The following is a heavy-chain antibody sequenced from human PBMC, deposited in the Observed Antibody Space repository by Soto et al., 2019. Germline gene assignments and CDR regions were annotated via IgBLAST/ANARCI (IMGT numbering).Heavy chain of an antibody. D-gene: IGHD1-1*01. CDR2: MNPNSGNT. Sequence: QVQLVQSGAEVKKPGASVKVSCKASGYTFTRYDINWVRQATGQGLEWMGWMNPNSGNTGYAQKFQSRVTMTRNTSRSTAYMELSSLRSEDTAVYFWAREKNDYGLWPWGQGTLVTVSS. CDR3: AREKNDYGLWP. V-gene: IGHV1-8*01. CDR1: GYTFTRYD. J-gene: IGHJ5*02.